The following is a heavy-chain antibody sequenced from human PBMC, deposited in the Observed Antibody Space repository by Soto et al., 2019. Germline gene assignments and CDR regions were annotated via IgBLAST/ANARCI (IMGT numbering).Heavy chain of an antibody. Sequence: QVQLVQSGAEVKKPGASVKVSCKASGYTFTSYGISWVQQAPGQGLEWMGWISAYNGNTNYAQKLQGRVTMTTDTSTSTAYMELRSLRSDDTAVYYCARDSPDIVVVPAFDYYYYMDVWGKGTTVTVSS. CDR3: ARDSPDIVVVPAFDYYYYMDV. CDR2: ISAYNGNT. V-gene: IGHV1-18*01. D-gene: IGHD2-2*01. CDR1: GYTFTSYG. J-gene: IGHJ6*03.